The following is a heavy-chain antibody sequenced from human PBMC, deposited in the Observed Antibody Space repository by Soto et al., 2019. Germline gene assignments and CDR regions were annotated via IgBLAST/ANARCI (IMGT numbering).Heavy chain of an antibody. CDR1: GFTFSSYG. CDR2: IWYDGSNK. CDR3: ARVPAANSNYYYYGMDV. D-gene: IGHD2-2*01. V-gene: IGHV3-33*01. Sequence: ESGGGVVQPGRSLRLSCAASGFTFSSYGMHWVRQAPGKGLEWVAIIWYDGSNKYYADSVKGRFCISRDNSKNTLYLQMNSLRAEDTAVYYCARVPAANSNYYYYGMDVWGQGTTVTVSS. J-gene: IGHJ6*02.